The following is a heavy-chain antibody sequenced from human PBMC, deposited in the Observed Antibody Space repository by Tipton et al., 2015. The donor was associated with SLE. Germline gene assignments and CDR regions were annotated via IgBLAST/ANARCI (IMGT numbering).Heavy chain of an antibody. Sequence: TLSLTCAVYGGSFSGFYWNWIRQPPGKGLEWIRYIYYSGSTNYNPSLKSRVTISVDTSKNQFSLKLSSVTAADTAVYYCARDKTYYDFWSGYPDAFDIWGQGTTVTVSS. CDR2: IYYSGST. CDR3: ARDKTYYDFWSGYPDAFDI. CDR1: GGSFSGFY. J-gene: IGHJ3*02. D-gene: IGHD3-3*01. V-gene: IGHV4-59*01.